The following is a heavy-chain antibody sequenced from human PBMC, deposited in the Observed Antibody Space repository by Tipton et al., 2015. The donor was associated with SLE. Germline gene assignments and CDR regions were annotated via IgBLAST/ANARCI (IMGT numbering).Heavy chain of an antibody. CDR2: INWDGGST. CDR1: GFMFGDYT. J-gene: IGHJ4*02. D-gene: IGHD2-2*01. V-gene: IGHV3-43*01. Sequence: GSLRLSCAASGFMFGDYTMYWVRQAAGKGLEWVSHINWDGGSTYYADSVKGRFTISRDNSKKTLYLQMNSLRAEDTAVYYCAKGTCSTTCYADLDHWGQGTLVTVSS. CDR3: AKGTCSTTCYADLDH.